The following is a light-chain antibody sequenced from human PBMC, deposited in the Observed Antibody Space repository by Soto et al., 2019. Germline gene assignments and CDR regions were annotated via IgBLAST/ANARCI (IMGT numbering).Light chain of an antibody. CDR2: DAS. CDR1: QSVSSY. Sequence: EIVLTQSPATLSLSPGERATLSCRASQSVSSYLAWYQQKPGKAPRLLIYDASNRATGIPARFSGSGSATYFTVSISSLEPEDFTIYYCQQLSNWQTFCQGTKLAIK. CDR3: QQLSNWQT. J-gene: IGKJ2*01. V-gene: IGKV3-11*01.